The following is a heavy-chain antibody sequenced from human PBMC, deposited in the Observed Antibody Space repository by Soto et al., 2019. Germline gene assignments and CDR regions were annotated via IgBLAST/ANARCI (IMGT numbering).Heavy chain of an antibody. Sequence: SETLSLTCAVYGGSFSGYYWSWIRQPPGKGLEWIGEINHSGSTNCNPSLKSRVTISVDTSKNQFSLKLSSVTAADTAVYYCAIARLDYYDSSGPFDYWGQGTLVTVSS. CDR2: INHSGST. CDR3: AIARLDYYDSSGPFDY. J-gene: IGHJ4*02. D-gene: IGHD3-22*01. V-gene: IGHV4-34*01. CDR1: GGSFSGYY.